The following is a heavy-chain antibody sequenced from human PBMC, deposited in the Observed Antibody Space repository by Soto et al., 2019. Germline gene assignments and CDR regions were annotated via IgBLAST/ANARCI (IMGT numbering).Heavy chain of an antibody. CDR1: GFTFSSYA. CDR2: ISGSGGST. D-gene: IGHD4-17*01. CDR3: AKDRMNTVVISYYGMDV. J-gene: IGHJ6*02. Sequence: GGSLRLSCAASGFTFSSYAMSWVRQAPGKGLEWVSAISGSGGSTYYADSVKGRFTISRDNSKNTLYLQMNSLRAEDTAVYYCAKDRMNTVVISYYGMDVWGQGTTVTVSS. V-gene: IGHV3-23*01.